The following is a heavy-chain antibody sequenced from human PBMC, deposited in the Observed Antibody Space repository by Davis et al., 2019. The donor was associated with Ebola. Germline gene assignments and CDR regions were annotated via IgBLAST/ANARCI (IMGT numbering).Heavy chain of an antibody. J-gene: IGHJ6*02. CDR3: AKDIHYYYGMDV. CDR2: INSDGSST. CDR1: GFTFSSYW. V-gene: IGHV3-74*01. Sequence: GESLKISCAASGFTFSSYWMHWVRQAPGKGLVWVSRINSDGSSTSYADSVKGRFTISRDNAKNSLYLQMNSLRAEDTALYYCAKDIHYYYGMDVWGQGTTVTVSS.